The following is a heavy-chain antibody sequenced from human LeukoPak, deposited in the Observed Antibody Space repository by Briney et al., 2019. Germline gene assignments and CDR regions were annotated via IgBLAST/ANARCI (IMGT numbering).Heavy chain of an antibody. CDR2: INSDGSST. D-gene: IGHD5-18*01. CDR1: GFTFSSYW. V-gene: IGHV3-74*01. J-gene: IGHJ4*02. Sequence: GGSLRLSCAASGFTFSSYWMHWVRQAPGKGLGWVSRINSDGSSTSYADSVKGRFTISRDNAKNTLYLQMNSLRAEDTAVYYCARGGSGYSYGYNYWGQGTLVTVSS. CDR3: ARGGSGYSYGYNY.